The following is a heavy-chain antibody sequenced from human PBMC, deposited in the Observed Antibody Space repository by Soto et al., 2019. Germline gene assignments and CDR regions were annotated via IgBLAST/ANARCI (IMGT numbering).Heavy chain of an antibody. CDR1: GGTFSSYA. J-gene: IGHJ3*02. Sequence: QVQLVQSGAEVKKPGSSVKVSCKASGGTFSSYAISWVRQAPGQGLEWMGGIIPIFGTANYAQKFQGRVTITADESTRPAYMELSSVRSEDTAVYYCARVWVRAVVPAALRRFLECVGDAFDIWGQGTMVTVSS. CDR3: ARVWVRAVVPAALRRFLECVGDAFDI. D-gene: IGHD3-3*01. V-gene: IGHV1-69*01. CDR2: IIPIFGTA.